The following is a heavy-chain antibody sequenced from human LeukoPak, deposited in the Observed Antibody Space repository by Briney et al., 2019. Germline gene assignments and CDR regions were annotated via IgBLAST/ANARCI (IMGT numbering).Heavy chain of an antibody. CDR2: ISYDGSNK. CDR3: ATWGYDAFDI. Sequence: PGRSLRLSCAASGFTFSSYGMHWVRQAPGKGLEWVAVISYDGSNKYYADSVKGRFTISRDNAKNSLYLQMNSLRAEDTAVYYCATWGYDAFDIWGQGTMVTVSS. V-gene: IGHV3-30*03. D-gene: IGHD7-27*01. CDR1: GFTFSSYG. J-gene: IGHJ3*02.